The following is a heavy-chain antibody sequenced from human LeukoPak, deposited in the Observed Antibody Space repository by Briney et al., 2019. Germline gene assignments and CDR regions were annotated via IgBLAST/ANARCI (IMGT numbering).Heavy chain of an antibody. D-gene: IGHD3-22*01. CDR3: AKGSYYDSSGSFYFDY. Sequence: GGSLRLSCAASGFTFSSYAMSWVRQTPGKGLEWVSGISGSGDNTYYADSVKGRFTISRDNSKNTLYVQVNSLGTEDTAAYYCAKGSYYDSSGSFYFDYWGQGTLVTVSS. CDR2: ISGSGDNT. CDR1: GFTFSSYA. V-gene: IGHV3-23*01. J-gene: IGHJ4*02.